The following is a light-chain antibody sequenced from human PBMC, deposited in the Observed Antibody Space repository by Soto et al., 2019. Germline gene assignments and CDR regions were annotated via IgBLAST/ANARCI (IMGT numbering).Light chain of an antibody. J-gene: IGKJ1*01. CDR1: QSLSKS. CDR2: GTS. V-gene: IGKV3-20*01. Sequence: EIVLTQSPATLSLSPGERATHSCRASQSLSKSLVWYQLKRGQAPRLLIYGTSTRATGIPDRFSGSGSGTDFTLTISRLEPEDFAVYYCKQYGSSPWPVGQGTKVDIK. CDR3: KQYGSSPWP.